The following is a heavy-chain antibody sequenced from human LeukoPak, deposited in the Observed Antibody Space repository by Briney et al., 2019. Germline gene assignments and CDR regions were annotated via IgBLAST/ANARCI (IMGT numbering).Heavy chain of an antibody. J-gene: IGHJ3*02. Sequence: ASAKVSCKSSGYTFTGYYMHWVRQAPGQGLEWMGWINLNNDDTNYAQKFQGWVTMTRDTSISTAYMVLSRLRSDDTAVYYCARGLSSGWYGDAFDIWGQGTMVTVSS. CDR1: GYTFTGYY. D-gene: IGHD6-19*01. V-gene: IGHV1-2*04. CDR3: ARGLSSGWYGDAFDI. CDR2: INLNNDDT.